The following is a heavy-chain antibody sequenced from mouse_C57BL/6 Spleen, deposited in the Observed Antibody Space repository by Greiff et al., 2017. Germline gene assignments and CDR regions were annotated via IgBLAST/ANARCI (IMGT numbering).Heavy chain of an antibody. CDR3: ARGNLRDWYFDV. Sequence: EVNVVESGGGLVKPGGSLKLSCAASGFTFSSYAMSWVRQTPEKRLEWVATISDGGSYTYYPDNVKGRFTISRDNAKNNLYLQMSHLKSEDTAMYYCARGNLRDWYFDVWGTGTTVTVSS. J-gene: IGHJ1*03. V-gene: IGHV5-4*03. CDR2: ISDGGSYT. CDR1: GFTFSSYA. D-gene: IGHD5-1*01.